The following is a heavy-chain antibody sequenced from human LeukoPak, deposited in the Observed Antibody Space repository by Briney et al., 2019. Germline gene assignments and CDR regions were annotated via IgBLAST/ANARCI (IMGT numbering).Heavy chain of an antibody. CDR3: ASGTTWVFDY. CDR1: GGSISSSSYY. V-gene: IGHV4-39*07. Sequence: PSETLSLTCTVSGGSISSSSYYWGWIRQPPGKGLEWIGSIYYSGSTYYNPSLKSRVTISVDRSKNQFSLKLSSVTAADTAVYYCASGTTWVFDYWGQGTLVTVSS. CDR2: IYYSGST. J-gene: IGHJ4*02. D-gene: IGHD1-1*01.